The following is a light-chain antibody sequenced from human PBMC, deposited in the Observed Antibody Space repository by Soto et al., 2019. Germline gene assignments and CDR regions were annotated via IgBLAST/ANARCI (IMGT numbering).Light chain of an antibody. CDR1: QSISSY. J-gene: IGKJ3*01. CDR2: AAS. CDR3: QQSYSSPLT. Sequence: DIQMTQSPSSLSASVGDRVTITCRASQSISSYLNWYHQKPGKAPKLLIYAASSLQSGVPSRFSGRGSGTVFTLTISSLQPEDFATYYCQQSYSSPLTFGPGTKVDIQ. V-gene: IGKV1-39*01.